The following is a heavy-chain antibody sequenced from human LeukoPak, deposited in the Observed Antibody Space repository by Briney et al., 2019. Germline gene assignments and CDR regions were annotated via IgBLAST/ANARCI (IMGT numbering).Heavy chain of an antibody. CDR2: IYTSGST. V-gene: IGHV4-4*07. J-gene: IGHJ3*02. D-gene: IGHD6-19*01. CDR1: GGSISSYY. Sequence: PSETLSLTCTVSGGSISSYYWSWIRQPTGKGLEWIGRIYTSGSTNYNPSLKSRVTMSVDTSKNQFSLKLSSVTAADTAVYYCAGVAVAGTDAFDIWGQGTMVTVSS. CDR3: AGVAVAGTDAFDI.